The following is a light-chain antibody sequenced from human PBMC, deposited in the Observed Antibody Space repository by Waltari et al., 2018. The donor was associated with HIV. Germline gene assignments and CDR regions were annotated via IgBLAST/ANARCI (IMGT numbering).Light chain of an antibody. Sequence: QSALTQPASVSGSPGQSITISCTGTSGDSGSFNYVSWYQHHPGKAPKFMIYEVSKRPSGVSNRFSGSKSGNTASLIISGLQAEDEGDYYCSSYTSSNTVVFGGGTKLTVL. CDR3: SSYTSSNTVV. J-gene: IGLJ3*02. CDR1: SGDSGSFNY. CDR2: EVS. V-gene: IGLV2-14*01.